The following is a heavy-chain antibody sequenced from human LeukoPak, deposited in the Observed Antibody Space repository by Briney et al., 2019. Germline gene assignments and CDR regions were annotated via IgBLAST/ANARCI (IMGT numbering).Heavy chain of an antibody. CDR2: IRKDGNNE. V-gene: IGHV3-30*02. CDR1: GFTFSSYG. CDR3: AKDRGDFPPYLDY. D-gene: IGHD2-21*02. Sequence: GGSLRLSCAASGFTFSSYGMHWVRQAPGKGLEWVAFIRKDGNNENYADSVKGRFTISRDNSKNTLYLQMNSLQTEDTAVYYCAKDRGDFPPYLDYWGQGTLVTVSS. J-gene: IGHJ4*02.